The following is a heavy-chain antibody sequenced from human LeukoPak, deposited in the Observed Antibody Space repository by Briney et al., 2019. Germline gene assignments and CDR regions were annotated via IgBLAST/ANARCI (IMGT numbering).Heavy chain of an antibody. CDR3: ARTYSNYENYYGMDV. CDR1: GGSIFGYY. D-gene: IGHD4-11*01. V-gene: IGHV4-59*01. J-gene: IGHJ6*02. CDR2: IYYSGST. Sequence: SETLSLTCTVSGGSIFGYYWSWIRQPPGKGLEWIGYIYYSGSTNYNPSLKSRVTISVDTSKNQFSLKLSSVTAADTAVYYCARTYSNYENYYGMDVWGQGTTVTVSS.